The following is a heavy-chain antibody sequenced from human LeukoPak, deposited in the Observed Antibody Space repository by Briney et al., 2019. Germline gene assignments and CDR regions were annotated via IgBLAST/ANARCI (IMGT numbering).Heavy chain of an antibody. J-gene: IGHJ4*02. CDR2: FDPEDGET. Sequence: ASVKVSCKVSGYTLTELSMHWVRQAPGKGLEWMGGFDPEDGETIYAQKFQGRVTMTEDTSTDTAYMELSSLRSEDTAVYYCATIGSYYDSSDYWGQGTLVTVSS. CDR1: GYTLTELS. V-gene: IGHV1-24*01. D-gene: IGHD3-22*01. CDR3: ATIGSYYDSSDY.